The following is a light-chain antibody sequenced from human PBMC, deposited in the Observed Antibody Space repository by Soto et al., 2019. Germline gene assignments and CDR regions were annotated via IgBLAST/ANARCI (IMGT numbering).Light chain of an antibody. V-gene: IGKV3-20*01. CDR3: QQYGNSPRYS. CDR2: AVS. Sequence: DIVLTQSPGTLSLSPGERATLSCRASQSVDSRYLAWYQQKPGQAPRLVIHAVSRRATGIPDRFSGSGSGTDFTLTISRLEPEDFAEYYCQQYGNSPRYSFGQGTYLEMK. CDR1: QSVDSRY. J-gene: IGKJ2*03.